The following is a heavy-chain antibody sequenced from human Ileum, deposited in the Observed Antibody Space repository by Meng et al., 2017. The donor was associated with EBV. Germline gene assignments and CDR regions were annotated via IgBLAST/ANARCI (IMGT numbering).Heavy chain of an antibody. CDR3: ATDGALVGASNYYFES. CDR1: VGFLHKVL. Sequence: QVQVVQYVPEVKRPDSSVKSPVKTLVGFLHKVLVSWVRQGPGQGLELVGTIFPIIGATNSAPKLQDRVTISADAATNTAYMELRGLRPDDTALYYCATDGALVGASNYYFESWGQGTLVTVSS. CDR2: IFPIIGAT. D-gene: IGHD1-26*01. J-gene: IGHJ4*02. V-gene: IGHV1-69*18.